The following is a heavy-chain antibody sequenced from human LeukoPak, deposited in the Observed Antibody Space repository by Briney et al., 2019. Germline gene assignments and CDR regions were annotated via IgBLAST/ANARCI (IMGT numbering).Heavy chain of an antibody. CDR2: IYYSGST. Sequence: SETLSLTCTVSGGSISSYYWSWIRQPPGKGLEWIGYIYYSGSTNYNPSLKSRVTISVDTPKNQFSLKLSSVTAADTAVYYCARAGAAVTRHFDCWGQGTLVIVSS. D-gene: IGHD4-17*01. V-gene: IGHV4-59*01. CDR1: GGSISSYY. J-gene: IGHJ4*02. CDR3: ARAGAAVTRHFDC.